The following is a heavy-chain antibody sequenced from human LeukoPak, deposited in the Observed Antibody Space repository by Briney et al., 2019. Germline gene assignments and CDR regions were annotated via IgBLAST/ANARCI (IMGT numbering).Heavy chain of an antibody. J-gene: IGHJ4*02. V-gene: IGHV3-23*01. CDR1: GFTFSSYA. CDR2: ISGSGGST. CDR3: AKATDYDYGDYIFDY. D-gene: IGHD4-17*01. Sequence: GGSQRLSCAASGFTFSSYAMSWVRQAPGKGLEWVSAISGSGGSTYYADSVKGRFTISRDNSKNTLYLQMNSLRAEDTAVYYCAKATDYDYGDYIFDYWGQGTLVTVSS.